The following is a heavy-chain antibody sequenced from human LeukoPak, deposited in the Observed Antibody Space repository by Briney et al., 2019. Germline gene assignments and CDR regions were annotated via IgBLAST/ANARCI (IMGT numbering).Heavy chain of an antibody. CDR3: VRDPSYGSSWYYYMDV. CDR2: ISSSSFKI. D-gene: IGHD6-13*01. J-gene: IGHJ6*03. CDR1: AFTFVRYA. V-gene: IGHV3-48*04. Sequence: QSGGSLRLSCAASAFTFVRYAMNWVRQAPGKGLEWVSYISSSSFKIGYADSVKGRFTISRDNSKNSLYLQMDSLRVEDTAVYYCVRDPSYGSSWYYYMDVWGKGTTVTVSS.